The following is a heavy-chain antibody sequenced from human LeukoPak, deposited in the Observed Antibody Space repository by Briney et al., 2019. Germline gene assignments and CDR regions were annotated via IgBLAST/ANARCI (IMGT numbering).Heavy chain of an antibody. J-gene: IGHJ3*02. CDR2: IIPILGIA. CDR1: GGTLSSYA. CDR3: ARPKCGGDCYSLAFDI. Sequence: SVKVSCKASGGTLSSYAISWVRQAPGQGLEWMGKIIPILGIANYAQKFQGRVTITADKSTSTAYMELSSLRSEDTAVYYCARPKCGGDCYSLAFDIWGQGTMVTVSS. V-gene: IGHV1-69*04. D-gene: IGHD2-21*02.